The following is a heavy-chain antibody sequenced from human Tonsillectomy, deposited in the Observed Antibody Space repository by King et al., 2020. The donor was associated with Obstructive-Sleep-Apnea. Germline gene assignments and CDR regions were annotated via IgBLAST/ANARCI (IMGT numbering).Heavy chain of an antibody. D-gene: IGHD5-24*01. Sequence: VQLVESGGVVVQPGGSLRLSCAASGFTFDDYAMHWVRQAPGTGLDWVSLISWDGVSTYYGYSWKGRFTISRANSKTSLYLQINSLRAEDTALYYCAKDSQARWLQAYYFDYWGQGTLVTVSS. CDR1: GFTFDDYA. J-gene: IGHJ4*02. CDR2: ISWDGVST. V-gene: IGHV3-43D*03. CDR3: AKDSQARWLQAYYFDY.